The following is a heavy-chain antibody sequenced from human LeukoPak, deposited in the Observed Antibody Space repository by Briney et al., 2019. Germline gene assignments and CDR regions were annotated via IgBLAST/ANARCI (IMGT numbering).Heavy chain of an antibody. CDR2: INPNSGGT. D-gene: IGHD6-13*01. CDR1: GYTFTGYY. CDR3: ASMFWSLQQPTSSYFDY. Sequence: ASVRVSCKASGYTFTGYYMHWVRQAPGQGLEWMGWINPNSGGTNYAQEFQGRVTMTRDTSISTAYMELSRLRSDDTAVYYCASMFWSLQQPTSSYFDYWGQGTLVTVSS. J-gene: IGHJ4*02. V-gene: IGHV1-2*02.